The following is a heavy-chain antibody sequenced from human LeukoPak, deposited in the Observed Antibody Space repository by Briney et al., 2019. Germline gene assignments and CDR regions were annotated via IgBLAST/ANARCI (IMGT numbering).Heavy chain of an antibody. CDR1: GFTFSTYA. J-gene: IGHJ4*02. CDR3: ARDCSGGSCYSEPFDY. V-gene: IGHV3-21*01. CDR2: IGTSTSYI. Sequence: GGSLRLSCAASGFTFSTYAMSWVRQIPGKGLEWVSSIGTSTSYIYYADSVKGRFTISRDNAKNSLYLQMNSLRAEDTAVYYCARDCSGGSCYSEPFDYWGQGTLVTVSS. D-gene: IGHD2-15*01.